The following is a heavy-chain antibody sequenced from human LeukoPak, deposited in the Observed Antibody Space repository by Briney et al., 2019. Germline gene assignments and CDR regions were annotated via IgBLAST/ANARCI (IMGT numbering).Heavy chain of an antibody. CDR3: AREGVDYDSSGYDY. J-gene: IGHJ4*02. V-gene: IGHV3-21*01. CDR2: ISSSSSYI. Sequence: GGSLRLSCAASRFTSSSYSMNWVRQAPGKGLEWVSSISSSSSYIYYADSVKGRFTISRDNAKNSLYLQMNSLRAEDTAVYYCAREGVDYDSSGYDYWGQGTLVTVSS. D-gene: IGHD3-22*01. CDR1: RFTSSSYS.